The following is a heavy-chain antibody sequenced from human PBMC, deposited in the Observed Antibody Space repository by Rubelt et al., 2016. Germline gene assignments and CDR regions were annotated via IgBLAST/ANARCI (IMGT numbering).Heavy chain of an antibody. V-gene: IGHV1-8*01. CDR1: GYTFTSYD. CDR3: ARDVIVVVPAAPDAFDI. D-gene: IGHD2-2*01. Sequence: QVQLVQSGAEVKKPGASVKVSCKASGYTFTSYDINWVRQATGQGLEWMGWMNPNSGNTGYAQKFQGRVTMTGNTSISTAYMELSSLRSEDTAVYYCARDVIVVVPAAPDAFDIWGQGTMVTVSS. J-gene: IGHJ3*02. CDR2: MNPNSGNT.